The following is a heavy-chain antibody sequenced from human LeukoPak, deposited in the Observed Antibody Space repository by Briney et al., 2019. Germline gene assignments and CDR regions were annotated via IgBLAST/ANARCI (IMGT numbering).Heavy chain of an antibody. CDR1: GFTFSSYG. V-gene: IGHV3-30*18. Sequence: GRSLRLSCAASGFTFSSYGMHWVRQAPGKGLEWVAVISYGGSNKYYADSVKGRFTISRDNSKNTLYLQMNSLRAEDTAVYYCAKGDTPYRIAAAGIDYWGQGTLVTVSS. J-gene: IGHJ4*02. CDR2: ISYGGSNK. D-gene: IGHD6-13*01. CDR3: AKGDTPYRIAAAGIDY.